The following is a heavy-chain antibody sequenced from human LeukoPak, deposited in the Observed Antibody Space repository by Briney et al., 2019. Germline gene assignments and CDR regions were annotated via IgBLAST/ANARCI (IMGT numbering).Heavy chain of an antibody. CDR3: ARDSAN. J-gene: IGHJ4*02. CDR2: ISTYSGNA. CDR1: GYIYTSFG. D-gene: IGHD6-19*01. V-gene: IGHV1-18*01. Sequence: GASVKVSRKASGYIYTSFGISWVRQAPGQGLEWMGWISTYSGNAKYGQKFQGRVTLTTDTPTRTVNMELRSLTSDDTAVYYCARDSANWGQGSLVTVSS.